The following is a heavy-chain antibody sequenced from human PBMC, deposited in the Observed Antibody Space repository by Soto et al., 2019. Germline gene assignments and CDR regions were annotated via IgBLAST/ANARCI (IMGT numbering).Heavy chain of an antibody. V-gene: IGHV3-23*01. D-gene: IGHD3-9*01. CDR2: ITSSGGTT. J-gene: IGHJ5*02. Sequence: EVQLLESGGNLVQPGGSLRLSCAASGFTFSTYGMTWVRQAPGKGLEWVSSITSSGGTTYYRDSVKGRFTISRDNPKNMLNLEMSSLRVEDTAVYYCAKLSGGYLSGGTLAWGQGTLVTVSS. CDR3: AKLSGGYLSGGTLA. CDR1: GFTFSTYG.